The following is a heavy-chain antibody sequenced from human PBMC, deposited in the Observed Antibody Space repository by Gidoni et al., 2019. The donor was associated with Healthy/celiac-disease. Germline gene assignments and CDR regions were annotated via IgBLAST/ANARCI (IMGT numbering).Heavy chain of an antibody. V-gene: IGHV3-15*01. D-gene: IGHD3-22*01. CDR2: IKSKTDGGTT. J-gene: IGHJ4*02. CDR3: TTEDSSGCFDN. Sequence: EVQLVASVAGLVKPWGSLCFSCASSGFTFSNAWMSWVRQAPEKGLEWVGRIKSKTDGGTTDYAAPVKGRFTISRDESKNTLYLQMNSLKTEDTAVYYCTTEDSSGCFDNWGQGTLVTVSS. CDR1: GFTFSNAW.